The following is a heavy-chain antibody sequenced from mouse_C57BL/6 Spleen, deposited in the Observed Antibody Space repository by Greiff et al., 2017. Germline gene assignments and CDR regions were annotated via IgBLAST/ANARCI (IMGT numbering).Heavy chain of an antibody. CDR3: ERLRTAVVGDY. CDR2: IHPNSGST. V-gene: IGHV1-64*01. CDR1: GYTFTSYW. D-gene: IGHD1-1*01. J-gene: IGHJ2*01. Sequence: QVQLQQPGAELVKPGASVKLSCKASGYTFTSYWMHWVKQRPGQGLEWIGMIHPNSGSTNYNEKFKSKATLTVDKSSSTAYMQLSSLTSEDSAVYDCERLRTAVVGDYWGQGTTLTVSS.